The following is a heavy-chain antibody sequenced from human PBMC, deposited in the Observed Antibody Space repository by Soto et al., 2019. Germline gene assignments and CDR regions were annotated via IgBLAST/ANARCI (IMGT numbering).Heavy chain of an antibody. D-gene: IGHD2-15*01. CDR2: ISSSSSYI. J-gene: IGHJ4*02. CDR3: ARGGVVAATRAPYFDY. Sequence: GGSLRLSCAASGFTFSSYSMNWVRQAPGKGLEWVSSISSSSSYIYYADSVKGRFTISRDNAKNSLYLQMNSLRAEDTAVYYCARGGVVAATRAPYFDYWGQGXLVTVYS. CDR1: GFTFSSYS. V-gene: IGHV3-21*01.